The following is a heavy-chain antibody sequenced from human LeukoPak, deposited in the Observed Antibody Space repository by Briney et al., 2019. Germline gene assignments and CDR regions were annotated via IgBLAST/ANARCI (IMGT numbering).Heavy chain of an antibody. V-gene: IGHV1-8*03. CDR2: INPNSGNT. Sequence: ASVKVSCKASGYTFTGYYMHWVRQAPGQGLEWMGWINPNSGNTGYAQKFQGRVTITRNTSISTAYMELSSLRSEDTAVYYCARLGCGGDCYNDAFDIWGQGTMVTVSS. J-gene: IGHJ3*02. D-gene: IGHD2-21*02. CDR1: GYTFTGYY. CDR3: ARLGCGGDCYNDAFDI.